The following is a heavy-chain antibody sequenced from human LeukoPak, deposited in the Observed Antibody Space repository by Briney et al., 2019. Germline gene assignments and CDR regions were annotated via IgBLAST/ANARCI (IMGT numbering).Heavy chain of an antibody. CDR2: IYYSGST. D-gene: IGHD6-13*01. V-gene: IGHV4-59*01. CDR1: GGSISSYY. J-gene: IGHJ4*02. Sequence: SETLSLTCTVSGGSISSYYWSWIRQPPGKGLEWIGYIYYSGSTNYNPPLKSRVTISVDTSKNQFSLKLSSVTAADTAVYYCARARAAAGIPDYWGQGTLVTVSS. CDR3: ARARAAAGIPDY.